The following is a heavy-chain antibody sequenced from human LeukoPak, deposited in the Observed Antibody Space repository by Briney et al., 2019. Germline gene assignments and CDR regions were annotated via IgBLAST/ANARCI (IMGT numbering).Heavy chain of an antibody. CDR3: ARVLNDYNDY. CDR1: GVSISSGDHY. CDR2: IYYSGST. V-gene: IGHV4-30-4*01. J-gene: IGHJ4*02. Sequence: PSETLSLTCTVSGVSISSGDHYWSWIRQPPGKGLEWIGYIYYSGSTYYNPSLKSRVTISVDTSKNQFSLKLSSVTAADTAVYYCARVLNDYNDYWGRGTLVTVSS.